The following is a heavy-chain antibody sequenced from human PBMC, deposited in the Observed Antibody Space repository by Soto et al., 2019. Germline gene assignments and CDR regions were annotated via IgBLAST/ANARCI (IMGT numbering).Heavy chain of an antibody. V-gene: IGHV3-23*01. Sequence: GGSLRLSCAASGFTFSSYAMSWVRQAPGKGLEWVSAISGSGGSTYYADSVKGRFTISRGNSKNTLYLQMNSLRAEDTAVYYCAKEGPLVINNKNYYYYGMDVWGQGTTVTVSS. D-gene: IGHD3-9*01. CDR1: GFTFSSYA. CDR3: AKEGPLVINNKNYYYYGMDV. J-gene: IGHJ6*02. CDR2: ISGSGGST.